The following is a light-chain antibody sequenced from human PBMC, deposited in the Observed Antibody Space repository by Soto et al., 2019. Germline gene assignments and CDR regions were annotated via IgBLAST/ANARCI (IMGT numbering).Light chain of an antibody. V-gene: IGKV3-11*01. CDR3: QQFSSYPLT. CDR1: ERITSY. CDR2: DAT. Sequence: EVVLTQSPATLSLSPGERATLSCRASERITSYLAWYQQRPGQAPRLLMYDATNRASGVPARFSGSKSGTDFTLTISRLEPEDFAVYYCQQFSSYPLTFGGGTKV. J-gene: IGKJ4*01.